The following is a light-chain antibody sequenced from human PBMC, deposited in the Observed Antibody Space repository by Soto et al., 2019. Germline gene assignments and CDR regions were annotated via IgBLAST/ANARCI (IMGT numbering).Light chain of an antibody. J-gene: IGKJ1*01. CDR1: QSVSSNH. CDR3: QQYGSSSWT. CDR2: GAS. V-gene: IGKV3-20*01. Sequence: DIVLTQSPGTLSLSPGERATLSFRSSQSVSSNHLAWYQQKPGQAPRLLIYGASSRATGIPDRFSGSGSGTDFTLTISRLEPEDFAVYYCQQYGSSSWTFGQGTKVDIK.